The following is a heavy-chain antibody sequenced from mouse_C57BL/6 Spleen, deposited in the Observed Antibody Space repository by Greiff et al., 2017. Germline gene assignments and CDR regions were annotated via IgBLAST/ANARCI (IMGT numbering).Heavy chain of an antibody. Sequence: EVQVVESGPGLVKPSQSLSLTCSVTGYSITSGYYWNWIRQSPGNKLEWMGYISGGGSNNYNPSLKNRISITRDTSKNQFFLKLNSVTTEDTATYDCAREGDGSPTEYFDVWGTGTTVTVSS. D-gene: IGHD1-1*01. CDR2: ISGGGSN. J-gene: IGHJ1*03. V-gene: IGHV3-6*01. CDR1: GYSITSGYY. CDR3: AREGDGSPTEYFDV.